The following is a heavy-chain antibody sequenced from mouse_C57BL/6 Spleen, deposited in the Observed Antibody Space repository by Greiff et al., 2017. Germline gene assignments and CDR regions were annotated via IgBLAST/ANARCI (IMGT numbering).Heavy chain of an antibody. CDR1: GYTFTSYW. J-gene: IGHJ4*01. CDR2: IDPSDSET. V-gene: IGHV1-52*01. CDR3: ARYGDEGYAMDC. D-gene: IGHD1-1*01. Sequence: QVQLQQPGAELVRPGSSVKLSCKASGYTFTSYWMHWVKQRPIQGLEWIGNIDPSDSETHYNQKFKDKATLTVDKSSSTAYMQLSSLTSEDSAVYYCARYGDEGYAMDCWGQGTSVTVYS.